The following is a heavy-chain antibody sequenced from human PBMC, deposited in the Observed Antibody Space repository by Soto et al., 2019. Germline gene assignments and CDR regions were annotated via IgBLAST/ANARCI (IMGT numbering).Heavy chain of an antibody. CDR2: IWSDGSNK. CDR3: ARDRYCSGGSCYSAVDY. V-gene: IGHV3-33*01. CDR1: GFTFSSYG. D-gene: IGHD2-15*01. J-gene: IGHJ4*02. Sequence: QVQLVESGGGVVQPGRSLRLSCAASGFTFSSYGMHWVRQAPGKGLEWVAVIWSDGSNKYYADSVKGRFTISRDNSKNTLYLQMNSLRAEDTAVYYCARDRYCSGGSCYSAVDYWGQGTLVTVS.